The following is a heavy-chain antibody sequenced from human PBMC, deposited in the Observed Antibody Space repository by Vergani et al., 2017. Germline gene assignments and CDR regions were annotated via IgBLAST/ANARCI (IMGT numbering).Heavy chain of an antibody. D-gene: IGHD2-2*02. CDR2: IWYDGSKK. J-gene: IGHJ5*02. CDR3: ARDVGYCSSTSCYSWFDT. Sequence: QVQLVESGGGVVQPGRSLRLSCAASGFTFSTYGMHWVRQAPGKGLEWVAVIWYDGSKKYYGDSVKGRFTISRDNSKNTLYLQMNSLSAEDTAVYYCARDVGYCSSTSCYSWFDTWGQGTLVTVSS. V-gene: IGHV3-33*01. CDR1: GFTFSTYG.